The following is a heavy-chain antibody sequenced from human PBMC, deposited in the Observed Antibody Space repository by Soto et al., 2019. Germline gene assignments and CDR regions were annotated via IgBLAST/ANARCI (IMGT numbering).Heavy chain of an antibody. Sequence: GGSLRLSCAASGFTFSGSAMHWVRQASGKGLEWVGRIRSKANSYVTAYAASVKGRFTISRDDSKNAAYLQMNSLKTEETAVYYCTRHDSYYGSGSPSDYYYYMDVWGKGTTVTVSS. D-gene: IGHD3-10*01. CDR1: GFTFSGSA. CDR3: TRHDSYYGSGSPSDYYYYMDV. CDR2: IRSKANSYVT. V-gene: IGHV3-73*01. J-gene: IGHJ6*03.